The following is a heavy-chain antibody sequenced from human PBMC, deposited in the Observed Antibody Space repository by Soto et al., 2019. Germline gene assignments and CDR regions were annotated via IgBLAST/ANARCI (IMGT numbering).Heavy chain of an antibody. Sequence: EVQLVESGGGLIQPGGSLRLSCAASGFTVTNNYMAWVRQAPGKGLDWVSVPYGGGSTYYADSVKGRFTISRNSSKNMLYLQMNNLRAEDTALYYCARGITEIVVVAGASLPPWYCDLWGRGTLVTVSS. CDR3: ARGITEIVVVAGASLPPWYCDL. D-gene: IGHD2-15*01. CDR2: PYGGGST. V-gene: IGHV3-53*01. CDR1: GFTVTNNY. J-gene: IGHJ2*01.